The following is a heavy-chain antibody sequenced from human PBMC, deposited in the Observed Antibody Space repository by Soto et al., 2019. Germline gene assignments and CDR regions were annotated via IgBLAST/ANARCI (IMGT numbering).Heavy chain of an antibody. J-gene: IGHJ6*02. CDR1: GYTFTSYG. Sequence: VAAVKVSCKASGYTFTSYGINWLRQAPGQGLEWMGWISAYNGNTNYAQKLQGRVTMTTDTFTSTAYMELRGLRSDDTAVYYCARIRDYYDSSGYFYSYGMDVWG. D-gene: IGHD3-22*01. CDR2: ISAYNGNT. CDR3: ARIRDYYDSSGYFYSYGMDV. V-gene: IGHV1-18*01.